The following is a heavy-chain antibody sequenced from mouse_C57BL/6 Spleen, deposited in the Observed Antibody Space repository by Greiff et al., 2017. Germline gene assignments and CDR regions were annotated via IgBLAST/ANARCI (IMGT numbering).Heavy chain of an antibody. CDR1: GYTFTSYW. V-gene: IGHV1-69*01. CDR2: IDPSDSYT. Sequence: QVQLKQPGAELVMPGASVKLSCKASGYTFTSYWMHWVKQRPGQGLEWIGEIDPSDSYTNYNQKFKGKSTLTVDKSSSTAYMQRISLTSEDSAVYYCARSGGTGGLYVDYWGQGTTLTVSS. D-gene: IGHD4-1*01. CDR3: ARSGGTGGLYVDY. J-gene: IGHJ2*01.